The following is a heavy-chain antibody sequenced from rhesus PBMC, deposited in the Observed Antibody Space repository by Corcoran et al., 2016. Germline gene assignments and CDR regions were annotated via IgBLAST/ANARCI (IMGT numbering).Heavy chain of an antibody. Sequence: EVQLVESGGGLAKPGGSLRLSCAASGFTFSSYWMNWVRQPPGQGQEWISAVNSGGGSTYYADSVQCRFTISRDNSKTTLSLKMNSLRAEDTAVYYCAKEDSSWSEGYGLDSWGQGVVVTVSS. J-gene: IGHJ6*01. CDR3: AKEDSSWSEGYGLDS. V-gene: IGHV3S42*01. D-gene: IGHD6-13*01. CDR2: VNSGGGST. CDR1: GFTFSSYW.